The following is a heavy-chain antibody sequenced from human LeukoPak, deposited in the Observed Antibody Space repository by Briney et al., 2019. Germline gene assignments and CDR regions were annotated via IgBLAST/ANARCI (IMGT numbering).Heavy chain of an antibody. CDR3: ARGARGYSGYDNWFDP. CDR1: GGTFSSYA. CDR2: IIPIFGTA. J-gene: IGHJ5*02. Sequence: GASVTVSCKASGGTFSSYAISWVRQAPGQGLEWMGGIIPIFGTANYAQKFQGRVTITADESTSTAYMELSSLRSEDTAVYYCARGARGYSGYDNWFDPWGQGTLVTVSS. V-gene: IGHV1-69*13. D-gene: IGHD5-12*01.